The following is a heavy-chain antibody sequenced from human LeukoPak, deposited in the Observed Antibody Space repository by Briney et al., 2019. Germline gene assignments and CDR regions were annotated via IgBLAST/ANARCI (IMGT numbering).Heavy chain of an antibody. CDR2: IYYNDDK. CDR3: AHRAQDTFDI. V-gene: IGHV2-5*01. Sequence: SGPTLVNPTQTLTLTCTFSGFSLSTRGLGVGWIRQPPGKALGWLALIYYNDDKRYSPSLKSRLTITKDTSTNQVVLTLTNMDPVDTATYYCAHRAQDTFDIWGQGTMVTVSS. J-gene: IGHJ3*02. CDR1: GFSLSTRGLG.